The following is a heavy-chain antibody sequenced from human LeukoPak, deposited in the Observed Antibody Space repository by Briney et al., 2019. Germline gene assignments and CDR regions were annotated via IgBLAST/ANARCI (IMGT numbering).Heavy chain of an antibody. CDR2: INHSGST. CDR3: ARRAPNEWYYDFWSGSSKNDAFDI. J-gene: IGHJ3*02. Sequence: SETLSLTCAVYGGSFSGYYWSWIRQPPGKGLEWIGEINHSGSTNYNPSLKSRVTISVDTSKNQFSLKLSSVTAADTAVYYCARRAPNEWYYDFWSGSSKNDAFDIWGQGTMVTVSS. CDR1: GGSFSGYY. V-gene: IGHV4-34*01. D-gene: IGHD3-3*01.